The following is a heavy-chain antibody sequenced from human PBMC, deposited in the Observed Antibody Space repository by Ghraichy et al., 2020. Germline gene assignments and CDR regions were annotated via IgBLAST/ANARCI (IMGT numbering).Heavy chain of an antibody. Sequence: GGSLRLSCAASGFTFSSYGMHWVRQAPGKGLEWVAVISYDGSNKYYADSVKGRFTISRDNSKNTLYLQMNSLRAEDTAVYYCAKNFYGMDVWGQGTTVTVSS. J-gene: IGHJ6*02. CDR1: GFTFSSYG. V-gene: IGHV3-30*18. CDR3: AKNFYGMDV. CDR2: ISYDGSNK.